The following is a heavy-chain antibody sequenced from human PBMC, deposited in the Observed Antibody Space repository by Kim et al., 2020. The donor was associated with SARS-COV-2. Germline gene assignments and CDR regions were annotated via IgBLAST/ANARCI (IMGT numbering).Heavy chain of an antibody. CDR2: IYYSGST. CDR3: ARVRFSITIFGVVTRLFDY. V-gene: IGHV4-30-4*01. Sequence: SETLSLTCNVSGGSISSGDYYWSWIRQPPGKGLEWIGYIYYSGSTYYNPSLKSRVTISVDTSKNQFSLKLSSVTAADTAVYYCARVRFSITIFGVVTRLFDYWGQGTLVTVSS. D-gene: IGHD3-3*01. J-gene: IGHJ4*02. CDR1: GGSISSGDYY.